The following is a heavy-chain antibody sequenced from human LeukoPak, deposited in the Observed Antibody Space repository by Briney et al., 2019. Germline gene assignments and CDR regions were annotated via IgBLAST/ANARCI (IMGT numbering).Heavy chain of an antibody. Sequence: GASVKVSCTASGYTFTGYYMHWVRQAPGQGLEWMGWINPNSGGTNYAQKFQGRVTMTRDTSISTAYMELSRLRSDDTAVYYCARGDGYCSGGSCFNWFDPWGQGTLVTVSS. D-gene: IGHD2-15*01. V-gene: IGHV1-2*02. CDR3: ARGDGYCSGGSCFNWFDP. CDR1: GYTFTGYY. CDR2: INPNSGGT. J-gene: IGHJ5*02.